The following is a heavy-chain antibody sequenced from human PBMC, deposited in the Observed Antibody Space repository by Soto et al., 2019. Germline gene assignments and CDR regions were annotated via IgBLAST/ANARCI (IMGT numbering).Heavy chain of an antibody. V-gene: IGHV1-69*01. CDR1: GGTLSYNT. CDR2: IVTVFGTA. CDR3: ARNGAYSSSKFGMDV. J-gene: IGHJ6*02. D-gene: IGHD6-13*01. Sequence: QVQLVQSGADVKKPGSSVKVSCKASGGTLSYNTFSWVRQAPGQGLEWMGGIVTVFGTANHAQKFKGRVTITADESTNTAYMERSSLRSEDTAVYYCARNGAYSSSKFGMDVWGQGTTVTVSS.